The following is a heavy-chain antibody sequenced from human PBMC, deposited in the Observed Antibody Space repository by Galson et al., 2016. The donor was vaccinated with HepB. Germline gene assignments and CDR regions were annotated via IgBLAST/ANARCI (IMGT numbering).Heavy chain of an antibody. V-gene: IGHV3-23*01. Sequence: SLRLSCAASGFTSSSFAMNWVRQAPGKGLEWVAAISGSGASTYYADSAKGRFTISRDNSKNTVYLRLNRLRAEDTALYYCSKALRPSGPDDFFDSWGQGTLVTVSS. CDR1: GFTSSSFA. CDR2: ISGSGAST. J-gene: IGHJ4*02. CDR3: SKALRPSGPDDFFDS. D-gene: IGHD2-15*01.